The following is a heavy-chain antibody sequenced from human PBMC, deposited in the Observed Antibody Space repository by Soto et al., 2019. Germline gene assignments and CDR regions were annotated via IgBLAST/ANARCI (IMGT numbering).Heavy chain of an antibody. CDR3: ARCSVENWFDP. CDR1: GGSFSGYY. Sequence: SETLSLTCAVYGGSFSGYYWSWIRQPPGKGLEWIGEINHSGSTNYNPSLKSRVTISVDTSKNQFSLKLSPVTAADTAVYYCARCSVENWFDPWGQGTLVTVSS. J-gene: IGHJ5*02. V-gene: IGHV4-34*01. D-gene: IGHD2-15*01. CDR2: INHSGST.